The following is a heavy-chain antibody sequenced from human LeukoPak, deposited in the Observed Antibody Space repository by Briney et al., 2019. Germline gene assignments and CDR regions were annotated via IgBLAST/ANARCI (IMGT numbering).Heavy chain of an antibody. D-gene: IGHD6-25*01. J-gene: IGHJ4*02. V-gene: IGHV3-33*06. CDR3: AKRGSAWDLDY. CDR1: GFTFSSYG. Sequence: PGRSLRLSCAASGFTFSSYGMHWVRQATGKGLEWVAVIWYDGSNKYYADSVKGRFTISRDNSQNTLYLQLNSLRAEDTAVYYCAKRGSAWDLDYWGQGTLVTVSS. CDR2: IWYDGSNK.